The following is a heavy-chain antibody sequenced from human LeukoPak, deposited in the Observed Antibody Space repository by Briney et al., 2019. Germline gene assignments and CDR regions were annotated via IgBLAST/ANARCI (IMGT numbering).Heavy chain of an antibody. CDR3: AKDLKDYSPYYFDY. CDR1: GITFSSYA. J-gene: IGHJ4*02. CDR2: ISGSGSSA. V-gene: IGHV3-23*01. Sequence: GGSLRLSCAASGITFSSYAMSWVRQAPGKGLEWVSGISGSGSSAYYADSVRGRFTISRDNSKNTLYLQMNSLRAEDTAIYYCAKDLKDYSPYYFDYWGQGTLVTVSS. D-gene: IGHD4-11*01.